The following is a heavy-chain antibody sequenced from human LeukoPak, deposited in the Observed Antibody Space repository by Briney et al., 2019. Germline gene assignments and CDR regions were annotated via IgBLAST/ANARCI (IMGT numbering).Heavy chain of an antibody. CDR3: AKVPFSVYYDSTGYYYYFDY. CDR2: ISGSGGIT. Sequence: TGGSLRLSCAASGFTFSTHAMSWVRQAPGKGLEWVSGISGSGGITYYADSVKGRFTISRDNSKNTLYLQMDSLRADDTAVYYCAKVPFSVYYDSTGYYYYFDYWGQGTLVTVSS. CDR1: GFTFSTHA. D-gene: IGHD3-22*01. V-gene: IGHV3-23*01. J-gene: IGHJ4*02.